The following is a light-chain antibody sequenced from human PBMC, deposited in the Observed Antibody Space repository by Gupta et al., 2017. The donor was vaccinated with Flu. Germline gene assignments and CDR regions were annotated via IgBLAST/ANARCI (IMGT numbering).Light chain of an antibody. V-gene: IGKV3-20*01. CDR3: QQECHLPSI. CDR2: GVS. J-gene: IGKJ2*01. Sequence: EIVLTQSPGTLSLSPGERATLSCRASQTVSNSYLAWYQQKPGQAPRLLIYGVSNRATGIPDRFSGSGSGTDFTLTITRLEPEDFAVYYCQQECHLPSIFGQGTKMEIK. CDR1: QTVSNSY.